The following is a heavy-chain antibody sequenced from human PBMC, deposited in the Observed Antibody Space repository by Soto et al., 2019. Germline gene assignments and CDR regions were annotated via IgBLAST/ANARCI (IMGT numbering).Heavy chain of an antibody. D-gene: IGHD6-13*01. Sequence: VQLVQSGAELKMPGASVKVSCKTSGYVFSNYGLTWVRQAPGQGLEWMGWISIYGSYSHSSPKFHGRLIMTTDTSTNTAFMELRNLRIDDTAVYFCAKNSSSDGLDSWGQGTLITISS. CDR1: GYVFSNYG. CDR2: ISIYGSYS. V-gene: IGHV1-18*01. J-gene: IGHJ5*01. CDR3: AKNSSSDGLDS.